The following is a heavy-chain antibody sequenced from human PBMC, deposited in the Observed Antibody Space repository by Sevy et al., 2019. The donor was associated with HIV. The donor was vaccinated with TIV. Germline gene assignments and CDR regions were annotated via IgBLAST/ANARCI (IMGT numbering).Heavy chain of an antibody. V-gene: IGHV4-59*02. Sequence: SETLSLTCTVSGDSVNNYYWSWIRQPPGKGLEWIGYIYYSGRTNYNPSLKSRVTISVDTSKNQFSLKLTSVTAADTAVYYCARRRSGGRDFDYWGHGTLVTVSS. J-gene: IGHJ4*01. CDR1: GDSVNNYY. D-gene: IGHD3-3*01. CDR3: ARRRSGGRDFDY. CDR2: IYYSGRT.